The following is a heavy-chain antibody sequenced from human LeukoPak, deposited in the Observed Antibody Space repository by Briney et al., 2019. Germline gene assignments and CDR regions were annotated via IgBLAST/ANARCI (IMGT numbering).Heavy chain of an antibody. V-gene: IGHV1-46*01. Sequence: AAVKVSCKASGYTFTSYYMHWVRQAPGQGLEWMGIINPSGGSTSYAQKFQGRVTMTRDTSTSTVYMELSSLRSEDTAVYYCARVVSGWYYFDYWGQGTLVTVSS. D-gene: IGHD6-19*01. CDR3: ARVVSGWYYFDY. CDR2: INPSGGST. CDR1: GYTFTSYY. J-gene: IGHJ4*02.